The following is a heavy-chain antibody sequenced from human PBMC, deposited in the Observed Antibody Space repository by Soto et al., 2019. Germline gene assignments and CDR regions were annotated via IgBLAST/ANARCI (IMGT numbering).Heavy chain of an antibody. D-gene: IGHD3-22*01. CDR1: GFTVSSYA. CDR3: VTDLVRRYYDSSGIFDY. Sequence: GALSLSCSASGFTVSSYAMHWVRQAPGKGLEDVSAISSNGGSTYYADSVQGRFTISRDNYKNTLYLQMSSLSAEDTAGYYCVTDLVRRYYDSSGIFDYWGQGTLVTVSS. CDR2: ISSNGGST. J-gene: IGHJ4*02. V-gene: IGHV3-64D*06.